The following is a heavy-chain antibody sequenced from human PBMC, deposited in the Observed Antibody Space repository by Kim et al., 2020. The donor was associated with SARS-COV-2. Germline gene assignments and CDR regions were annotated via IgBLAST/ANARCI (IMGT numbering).Heavy chain of an antibody. D-gene: IGHD2-15*01. J-gene: IGHJ5*02. CDR3: ARSRTPINWFDP. V-gene: IGHV1-69*02. Sequence: NTDQKFQGRVTIPADKSTSTAYMELSSLRSEDTAVYYCARSRTPINWFDPWGQGTLVTVSS.